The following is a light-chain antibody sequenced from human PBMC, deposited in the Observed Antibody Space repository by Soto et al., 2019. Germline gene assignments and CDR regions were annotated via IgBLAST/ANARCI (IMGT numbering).Light chain of an antibody. CDR3: AAWDDSLDGSWV. CDR2: RDD. CDR1: SYNIGRNF. J-gene: IGLJ3*02. Sequence: QSVLTQPPAASGTPGQRVTTSCSGTSYNIGRNFVFWYQQLPGAAPKLLIYRDDQRPSGVPDRFSASKSGTSASLAISGLRSEDEAHYYCAAWDDSLDGSWVFGGGTKVTVL. V-gene: IGLV1-47*01.